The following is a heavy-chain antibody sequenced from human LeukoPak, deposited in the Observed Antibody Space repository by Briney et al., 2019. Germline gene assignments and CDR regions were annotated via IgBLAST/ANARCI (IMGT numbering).Heavy chain of an antibody. Sequence: SETLPLTGTVSGGSISSYYWSWIRQPPGKGLEWIGYIYYSGSTNYNPSLKSRVTISMDTSKNQFSLKLSSVTAADTAVYYCAREGGSYIDWFDPWGQGTLVTVSS. CDR2: IYYSGST. J-gene: IGHJ5*02. V-gene: IGHV4-59*01. D-gene: IGHD1-26*01. CDR1: GGSISSYY. CDR3: AREGGSYIDWFDP.